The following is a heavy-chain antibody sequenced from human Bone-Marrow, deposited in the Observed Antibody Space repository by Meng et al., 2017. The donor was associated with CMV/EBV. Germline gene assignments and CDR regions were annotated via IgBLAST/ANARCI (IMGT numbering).Heavy chain of an antibody. V-gene: IGHV3-30-3*01. Sequence: GESLKISCAAPGFTFSSYAMHWVRQAPGKGLEWVAVISYDGSNKYYADSVKGRFTISRDNSKNTLYLQMNSLRAEDTAVYYCARDLTGAGDAFDIWGQGTMVTVSS. J-gene: IGHJ3*02. CDR2: ISYDGSNK. CDR1: GFTFSSYA. CDR3: ARDLTGAGDAFDI. D-gene: IGHD7-27*01.